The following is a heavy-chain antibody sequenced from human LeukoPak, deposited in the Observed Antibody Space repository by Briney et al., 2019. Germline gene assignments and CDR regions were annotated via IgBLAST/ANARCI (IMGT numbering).Heavy chain of an antibody. CDR3: ARDSRSNSERFKWFDP. CDR1: GVTFSSYA. J-gene: IGHJ5*02. V-gene: IGHV1-69*13. D-gene: IGHD1-26*01. Sequence: ASVKVSCKASGVTFSSYAISWVRQAPGQGLEWMGGIIPIFGTANYAQKFQGRVTITADESTSTAYMGLSSLRFEDTAVYYCARDSRSNSERFKWFDPWGQGTLVTVSS. CDR2: IIPIFGTA.